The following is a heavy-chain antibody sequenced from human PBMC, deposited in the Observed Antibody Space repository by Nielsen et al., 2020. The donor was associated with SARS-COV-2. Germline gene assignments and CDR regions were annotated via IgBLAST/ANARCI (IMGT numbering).Heavy chain of an antibody. V-gene: IGHV3-20*03. D-gene: IGHD3-10*01. CDR3: AKDQWDMVRGVIDY. CDR2: INWNGGST. Sequence: VRQAPGKGLEWVSGINWNGGSTGYADCVKGRFTNSRDNSKNTLYLQMNSLRAEDTAVYYCAKDQWDMVRGVIDYWGQGTLVTVSS. J-gene: IGHJ4*02.